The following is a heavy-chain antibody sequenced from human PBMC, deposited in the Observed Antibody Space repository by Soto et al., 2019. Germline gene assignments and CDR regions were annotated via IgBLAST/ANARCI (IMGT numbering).Heavy chain of an antibody. CDR3: ARDDSVFTMVRGVSGYYYYMDV. V-gene: IGHV3-21*01. J-gene: IGHJ6*03. CDR1: GFTFSSYS. D-gene: IGHD3-10*01. Sequence: EVQLVESGGGLVKPGGSLRLSCAASGFTFSSYSMNWVRQAPGKGLEWVSSISSSSSYIYYADSVKGRFTISRDNAKNSLYLQMSSLRAEDTAVYYCARDDSVFTMVRGVSGYYYYMDVWGKGTTVTVSS. CDR2: ISSSSSYI.